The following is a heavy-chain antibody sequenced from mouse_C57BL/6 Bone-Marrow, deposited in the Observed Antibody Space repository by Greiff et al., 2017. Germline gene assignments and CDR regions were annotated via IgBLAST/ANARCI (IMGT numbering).Heavy chain of an antibody. CDR1: GFTFSSYA. CDR2: ISDGGSYT. CDR3: ARDKHDYDEGYFDY. Sequence: EVQLVESGGGLVKPGGSLKLSCAASGFTFSSYAMSWVRQTPEKRLEWVATISDGGSYTYYPDNVKGRFTISRDNAKNNLYLQMSHLKSEDTAMYYWARDKHDYDEGYFDYWGQGTTLTVSS. D-gene: IGHD2-4*01. J-gene: IGHJ2*01. V-gene: IGHV5-4*01.